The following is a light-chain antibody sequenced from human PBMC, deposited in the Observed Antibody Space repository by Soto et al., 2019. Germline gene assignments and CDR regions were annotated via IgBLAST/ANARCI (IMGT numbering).Light chain of an antibody. V-gene: IGLV1-40*01. J-gene: IGLJ2*01. CDR1: SSNIGAGCD. CDR3: QSYDTSLSGPVV. Sequence: QSVLTQPPSVSGAPGQRVTMSCTGSSSNIGAGCDVHWYQHLPGTAPKLLIYGNTNRPSGVPDRFSGSKSGTSASLAITGLQAEGEADYYCQSYDTSLSGPVVFGGGTKVTVL. CDR2: GNT.